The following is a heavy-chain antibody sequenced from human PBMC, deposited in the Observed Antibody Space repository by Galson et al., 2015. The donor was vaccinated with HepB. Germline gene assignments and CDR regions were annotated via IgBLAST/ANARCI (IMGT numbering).Heavy chain of an antibody. V-gene: IGHV1-69*10. Sequence: SVKVSCKASGGTFSSYAISWVRQAPGQGLEWMGGIIPILGIANYAQKFQGRVTITADKSTSTAYMELSSLRSEDTAVYYCAGGATHGFRYYYYYYMDVWGKGTTVTVSS. CDR3: AGGATHGFRYYYYYYMDV. CDR1: GGTFSSYA. CDR2: IIPILGIA. D-gene: IGHD5-12*01. J-gene: IGHJ6*03.